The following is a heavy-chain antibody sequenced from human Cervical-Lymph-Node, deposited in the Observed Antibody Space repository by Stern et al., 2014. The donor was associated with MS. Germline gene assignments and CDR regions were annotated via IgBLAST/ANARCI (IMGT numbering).Heavy chain of an antibody. D-gene: IGHD4-11*01. CDR1: GGSISSSYY. V-gene: IGHV4-39*01. CDR2: IDDTGRT. J-gene: IGHJ4*02. CDR3: VRQVTVRSRFDY. Sequence: QVQLQESGPGLVKPSETLSRTCTVSGGSISSSYYWGWIRQSSGKGLEWIGSIDDTGRTFYNPSLKSRVTISGDTSNNQFSLKLSAVTAADTAVYYCVRQVTVRSRFDYWGQGTLVTVSS.